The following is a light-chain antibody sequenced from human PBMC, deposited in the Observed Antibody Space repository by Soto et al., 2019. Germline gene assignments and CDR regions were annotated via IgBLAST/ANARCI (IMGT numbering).Light chain of an antibody. CDR1: SGYSAYA. Sequence: QLVLTQSPSASASLGASVKLTCTLSSGYSAYAIAWHQQQPGKGPRYLMKLNSDGSLSRGDEISDRFSGSSSGAERYLTISRIQYEDEADYFCQAWDTGIHVIFGGGTKLTVL. V-gene: IGLV4-69*01. CDR2: LNSDGSL. J-gene: IGLJ2*01. CDR3: QAWDTGIHVI.